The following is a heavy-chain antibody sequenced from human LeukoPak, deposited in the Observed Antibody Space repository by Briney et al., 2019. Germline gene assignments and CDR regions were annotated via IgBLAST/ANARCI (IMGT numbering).Heavy chain of an antibody. CDR2: IYPGDSDT. Sequence: GESLRISCKGSGYSFTSYWISWVRQMPGKGLEWMGIIYPGDSDTRYSPSFQGQVTISADKSISTAYLQWSSLKASDSAMYYCATNTMFRGIHAFDIWGQGTMVIVSS. D-gene: IGHD3-10*01. J-gene: IGHJ3*02. V-gene: IGHV5-51*01. CDR3: ATNTMFRGIHAFDI. CDR1: GYSFTSYW.